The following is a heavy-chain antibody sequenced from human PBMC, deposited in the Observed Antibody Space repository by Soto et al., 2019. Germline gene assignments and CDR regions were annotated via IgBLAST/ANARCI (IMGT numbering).Heavy chain of an antibody. CDR1: GFTFSSYA. D-gene: IGHD6-19*01. CDR2: ISGSGGST. V-gene: IGHV3-23*01. Sequence: EVQLLESGGGLVQPGGSLRLSCAASGFTFSSYAMSWVRQAPGKGLEWVSAISGSGGSTYYADSVKGRFTISRDSSKNPLYLQMTSLRAEDTAVYYCANSIAVETCGYWAQRTLLTVSS. J-gene: IGHJ4*02. CDR3: ANSIAVETCGY.